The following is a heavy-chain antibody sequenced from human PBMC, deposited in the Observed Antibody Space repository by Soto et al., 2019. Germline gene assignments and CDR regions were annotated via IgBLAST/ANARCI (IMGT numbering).Heavy chain of an antibody. Sequence: QVQLVQSGGEVKKPGASVKVSCQASGYIFTTYGISWVRQAPGQGLEWLGWIRPDSGDTDYAQKFHDRVTMTRDTSTSTVYMELRSLTYDDTALYYWARDRSTQDYWGKGTLVTVSS. CDR3: ARDRSTQDY. CDR2: IRPDSGDT. J-gene: IGHJ4*02. CDR1: GYIFTTYG. V-gene: IGHV1-18*01. D-gene: IGHD1-1*01.